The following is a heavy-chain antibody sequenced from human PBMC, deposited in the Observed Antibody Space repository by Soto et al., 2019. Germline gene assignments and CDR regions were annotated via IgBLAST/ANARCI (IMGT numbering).Heavy chain of an antibody. V-gene: IGHV4-31*01. CDR1: GGSISSGGYY. CDR2: IYYSGST. J-gene: IGHJ6*02. Sequence: QVQLQESGPGLVKPSQTLSLTCTVSGGSISSGGYYWSWIRQHPGKGLEWIGYIYYSGSTYYNPSLKXXVXIXXDTSKNQFSLKLSSVTAADTAVYYCARGHYYGMDVWGQGTTVTVSS. CDR3: ARGHYYGMDV.